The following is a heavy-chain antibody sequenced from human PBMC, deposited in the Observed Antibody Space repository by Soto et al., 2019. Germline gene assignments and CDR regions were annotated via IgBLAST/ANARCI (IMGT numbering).Heavy chain of an antibody. D-gene: IGHD3-10*01. J-gene: IGHJ6*02. CDR3: ARVGDYGMDV. CDR1: GDTFSTHA. CDR2: IIPILGTP. Sequence: QVQLVQSGAEVKKPGSSVEVSCKASGDTFSTHAITWVRQAPGQGLEWMGGIIPILGTPNYAQKFQGRVTISADKSTSTAYMELSSVRSDDTAVYYCARVGDYGMDVWGQGTTITVSS. V-gene: IGHV1-69*06.